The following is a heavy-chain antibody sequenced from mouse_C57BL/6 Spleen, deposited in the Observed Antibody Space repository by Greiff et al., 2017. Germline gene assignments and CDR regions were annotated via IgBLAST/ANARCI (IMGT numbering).Heavy chain of an antibody. CDR3: ARSGSNYVNWYFDV. V-gene: IGHV1-82*01. D-gene: IGHD2-5*01. J-gene: IGHJ1*03. Sequence: QVQLQQSGPELVKPGASVKISCKASGYAFSSSWMNWVKQRPGKGLEWIGRIYPGDGDTNYNGKFKGKATLTADKSSSTAYMQLSSLTSEDSAVYFCARSGSNYVNWYFDVWGTGTTVTVSS. CDR2: IYPGDGDT. CDR1: GYAFSSSW.